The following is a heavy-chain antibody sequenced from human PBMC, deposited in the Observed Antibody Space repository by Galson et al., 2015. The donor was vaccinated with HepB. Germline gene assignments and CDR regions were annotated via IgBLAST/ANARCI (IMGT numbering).Heavy chain of an antibody. D-gene: IGHD3-10*01. CDR1: GVSIGYSDYY. V-gene: IGHV4-31*03. CDR2: ISYTGST. CDR3: ARLEGITMVQGGTIEGYYMDV. Sequence: LSLTCTVSGVSIGYSDYYWSWIRQHPGKGLEWIGYISYTGSTYYKPSLKSRVIISVDTSKNEFSLRLTSVTAADTAVYYCARLEGITMVQGGTIEGYYMDVWGKGTTVTVSS. J-gene: IGHJ6*03.